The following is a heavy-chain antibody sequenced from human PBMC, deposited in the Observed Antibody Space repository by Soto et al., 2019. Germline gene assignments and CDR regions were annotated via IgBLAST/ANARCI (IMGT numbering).Heavy chain of an antibody. D-gene: IGHD6-19*01. V-gene: IGHV3-23*01. CDR2: ISGSGGST. CDR1: GFTFSSYA. Sequence: GGSLRLSCAASGFTFSSYAMSWVRQAPGKGLEWVSAISGSGGSTYYADSVKGRFTISRDNSKNTLYLQMNSLRAEDTAVYYCAKGPSLRIAVAGANWFDPWGQGTLVTVS. J-gene: IGHJ5*02. CDR3: AKGPSLRIAVAGANWFDP.